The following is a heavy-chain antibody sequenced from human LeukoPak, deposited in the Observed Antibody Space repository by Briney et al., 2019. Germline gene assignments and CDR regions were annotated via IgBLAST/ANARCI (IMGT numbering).Heavy chain of an antibody. D-gene: IGHD3-16*01. Sequence: ASAKVSCKASGYTFTSYGISWVRQAPGQGLEWMGWISAYNGNTDYAQSLQGRVTMTIDTSTSKVYMGFGSLRSDDTAVYYCARDVGRSYDLDYWGQGTLVTVSS. CDR3: ARDVGRSYDLDY. J-gene: IGHJ4*02. CDR1: GYTFTSYG. V-gene: IGHV1-18*01. CDR2: ISAYNGNT.